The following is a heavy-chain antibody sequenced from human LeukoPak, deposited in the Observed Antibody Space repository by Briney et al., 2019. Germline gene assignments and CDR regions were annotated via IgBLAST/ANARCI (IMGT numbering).Heavy chain of an antibody. Sequence: GGSLRLSCAASGITFSSYGMSWVRQAPGKGLEWVSSISSSSSYIYYADSVKGRFTISRDNAKNSLYLQMNSLRAEDTAVYYCARDLEVRGVITKRFDYWGQGTLVTVSS. CDR2: ISSSSSYI. D-gene: IGHD3-10*01. J-gene: IGHJ4*02. CDR3: ARDLEVRGVITKRFDY. V-gene: IGHV3-21*01. CDR1: GITFSSYG.